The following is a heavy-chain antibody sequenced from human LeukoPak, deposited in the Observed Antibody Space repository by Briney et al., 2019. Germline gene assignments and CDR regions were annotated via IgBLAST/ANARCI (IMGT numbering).Heavy chain of an antibody. Sequence: GGSLRLSCAASGFTFSDYYMSWIRQAPGKGLEWVSYISSSGSTIYYADSVKGRFTISRDNAKNSLYLQMNSLKTEDTAVYYCTTDLWGRDFDYWGQGTLVTVSS. CDR1: GFTFSDYY. CDR2: ISSSGSTI. D-gene: IGHD7-27*01. J-gene: IGHJ4*02. CDR3: TTDLWGRDFDY. V-gene: IGHV3-11*01.